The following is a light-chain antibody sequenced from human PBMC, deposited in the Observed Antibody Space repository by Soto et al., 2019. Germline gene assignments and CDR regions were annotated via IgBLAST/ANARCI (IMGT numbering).Light chain of an antibody. J-gene: IGLJ2*01. CDR1: NIGGKS. Sequence: SYELTQPPSVSVAPGQTARITCGGNNIGGKSVHWYQQKPGQDPVLVVYDDSDRPSGIPERFSGSNSGNTATLTISRVEAGDEADYYCQVWDSNNDRVVFGGGTKVTVL. CDR2: DDS. CDR3: QVWDSNNDRVV. V-gene: IGLV3-21*02.